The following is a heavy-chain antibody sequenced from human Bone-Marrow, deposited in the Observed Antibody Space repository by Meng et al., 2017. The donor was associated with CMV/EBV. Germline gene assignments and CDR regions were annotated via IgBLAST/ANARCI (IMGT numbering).Heavy chain of an antibody. D-gene: IGHD3-3*01. CDR3: ARGNRDFWSDTRVGAWEGTTYYYGMDV. J-gene: IGHJ6*02. CDR1: GGTFSSYT. CDR2: IIPILGIA. V-gene: IGHV1-69*02. Sequence: SVKVSCKASGGTFSSYTISWVRQAPGQGLEWMGRIIPILGIANYAQKFQGRVTITADKSTSTAYMELSSLRSEDTAVYYCARGNRDFWSDTRVGAWEGTTYYYGMDVWGQGTTVPVSS.